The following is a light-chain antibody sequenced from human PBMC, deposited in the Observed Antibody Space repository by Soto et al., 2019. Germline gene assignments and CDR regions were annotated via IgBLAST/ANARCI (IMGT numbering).Light chain of an antibody. CDR1: QSRGSNF. J-gene: IGKJ1*01. Sequence: EIVLTQSPGTLSLSPGERATLSCKTSQSRGSNFLAWYQHKPGQAPRLLVYHTSNRATGIPDRFSASGSGTDFTXXIGRQVPVXCAADKCQPRRTWPRTSGKGTKVDIK. CDR3: QPRRTWPRT. V-gene: IGKV3D-20*02. CDR2: HTS.